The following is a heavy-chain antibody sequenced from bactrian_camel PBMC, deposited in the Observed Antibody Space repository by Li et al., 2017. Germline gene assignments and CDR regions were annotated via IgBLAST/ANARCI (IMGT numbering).Heavy chain of an antibody. CDR3: AADFFLASCLGYYSGGGMGPGRTIRTTDFGY. V-gene: IGHV3S53*01. CDR1: GYAPNPYC. D-gene: IGHD2*01. CDR2: VTSYGYV. Sequence: QVQLVESGGGSVQAGGSLRLSCVVSGYAPNPYCMAWFRQGPRKEREGVASVTSYGYVTYADSVEGRFTASRDNAKNTLYLQMNDLKPEDTGIYYCAADFFLASCLGYYSGGGMGPGRTIRTTDFGYWGQGTQVTVS. J-gene: IGHJ6*01.